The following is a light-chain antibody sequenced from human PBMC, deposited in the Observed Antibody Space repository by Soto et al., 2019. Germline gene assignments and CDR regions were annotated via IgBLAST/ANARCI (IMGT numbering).Light chain of an antibody. CDR1: GSDIGGYNF. Sequence: QSALTQPPSASGSPGQSVTISCTGTGSDIGGYNFVSWYQQHPGKVPKLIIYEVNKRPSGVPDRFSGSKSGNTASLTVSGLQADDEAEYYCSSYAGTNNRYVFGTGTMVTVL. CDR3: SSYAGTNNRYV. V-gene: IGLV2-8*01. J-gene: IGLJ1*01. CDR2: EVN.